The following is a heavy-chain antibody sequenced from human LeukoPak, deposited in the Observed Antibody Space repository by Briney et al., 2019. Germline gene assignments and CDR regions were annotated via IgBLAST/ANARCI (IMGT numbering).Heavy chain of an antibody. V-gene: IGHV3-23*01. CDR3: AKDRFDGSGSQFDS. CDR1: GFTFSNHA. J-gene: IGHJ4*02. Sequence: GGALRLSCSASGFTFSNHAMIWVRQAPGKGLKWVSSISGRGAMTYYADSVTGRFTISRANAMGTLYLQMNSMRADDTAVYYCAKDRFDGSGSQFDSSGQGSLVIVSS. D-gene: IGHD3-10*01. CDR2: ISGRGAMT.